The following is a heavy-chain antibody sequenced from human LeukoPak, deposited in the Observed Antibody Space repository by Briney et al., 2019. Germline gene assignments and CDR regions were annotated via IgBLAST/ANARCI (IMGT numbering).Heavy chain of an antibody. V-gene: IGHV1-8*03. D-gene: IGHD3-22*01. J-gene: IGHJ3*02. CDR2: MNPNSGNT. CDR3: AREYYDSSGYHDAFDI. CDR1: GYTFTSYD. Sequence: ASVKVSCKASGYTFTSYDINWVRQATGQGLEWMGWMNPNSGNTGYAQKFQGRVTITRNTSISTAYMELSSLRSEDTAVYYCAREYYDSSGYHDAFDIWGQGTMVTVSS.